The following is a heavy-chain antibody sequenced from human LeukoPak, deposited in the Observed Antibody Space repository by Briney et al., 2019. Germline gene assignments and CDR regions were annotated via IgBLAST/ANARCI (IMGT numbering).Heavy chain of an antibody. V-gene: IGHV3-30*02. J-gene: IGHJ4*02. CDR1: GFIFISHG. D-gene: IGHD1-1*01. Sequence: PGGSLRLSCAASGFIFISHGMHWARQAPNKGREWVAMIRADGSDKWYAESVKGRFSISRDNSRNMVYLQMNSLRPEDTAVYYCVRDFNWAFDYWGQGTLVTVSS. CDR2: IRADGSDK. CDR3: VRDFNWAFDY.